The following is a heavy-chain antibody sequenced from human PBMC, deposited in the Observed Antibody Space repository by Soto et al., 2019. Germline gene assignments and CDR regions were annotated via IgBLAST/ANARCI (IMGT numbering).Heavy chain of an antibody. J-gene: IGHJ6*02. V-gene: IGHV4-59*01. CDR1: GGSLGSYY. Sequence: PSETLSLTCTVSGGSLGSYYWSWIRQPPGKGLEWIGYVFYTGRANYNASLKSRVSISLDTSNYQFSLKLSSVTAADTAVYYCAKEGYGPMASNPQHLNGMDVWGPGTTVTVSS. CDR2: VFYTGRA. CDR3: AKEGYGPMASNPQHLNGMDV. D-gene: IGHD5-18*01.